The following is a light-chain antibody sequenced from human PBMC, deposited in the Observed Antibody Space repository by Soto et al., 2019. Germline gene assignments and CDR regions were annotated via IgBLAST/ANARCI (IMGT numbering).Light chain of an antibody. J-gene: IGKJ4*01. CDR3: QQLNSYPLT. CDR1: QSVSSN. V-gene: IGKV3-15*01. CDR2: GAS. Sequence: EIVMTQSPATLSVSPGERATLSCRASQSVSSNLAWYQQKPGHAPRLLIYGASTRATGIPVRFSGSGSGTEFTLSISSLQSEDFATYYCQQLNSYPLTFGGGTKVDIK.